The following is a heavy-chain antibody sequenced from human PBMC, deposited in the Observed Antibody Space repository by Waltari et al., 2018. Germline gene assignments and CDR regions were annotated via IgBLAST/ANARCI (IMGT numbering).Heavy chain of an antibody. Sequence: EVQLVESGGGLVQPGGSLRLSCAASGFTFSSYWMHWVRQAPERGLGWVSGIKRDGGTTAYADSLKGRFTIARDNAKNTMYLQMNSLRAEDTAVYYCARGLGGGTATWGQGTLVTVSS. V-gene: IGHV3-74*01. D-gene: IGHD2-15*01. J-gene: IGHJ5*02. CDR1: GFTFSSYW. CDR3: ARGLGGGTAT. CDR2: IKRDGGTT.